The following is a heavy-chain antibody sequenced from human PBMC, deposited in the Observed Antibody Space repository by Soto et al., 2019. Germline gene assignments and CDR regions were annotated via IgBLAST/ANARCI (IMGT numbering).Heavy chain of an antibody. CDR1: GGSISNHY. D-gene: IGHD7-27*01. Sequence: QVQLQESGPGLVKPSETLSLTCSVSGGSISNHYWIWIRQPPGQGLEWIGYIYYNGNTNYNPSLKSRVTMSVDTSRNQISLKLTTVTAADTAVYYCTRANWYSEYWGQGTLVTVSS. CDR3: TRANWYSEY. J-gene: IGHJ4*02. V-gene: IGHV4-59*11. CDR2: IYYNGNT.